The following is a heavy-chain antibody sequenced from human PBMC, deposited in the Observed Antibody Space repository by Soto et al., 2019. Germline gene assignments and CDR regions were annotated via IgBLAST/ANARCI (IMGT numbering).Heavy chain of an antibody. D-gene: IGHD3-22*01. CDR2: IIPIFGTA. CDR3: ARTDGSGYHPLDY. CDR1: GGTFSSYA. J-gene: IGHJ4*02. V-gene: IGHV1-69*13. Sequence: SVKVSCKASGGTFSSYAISWVRQAPGQGLEWMGGIIPIFGTANYAQKFQGRVTITADESTSTAYMELSSLRSEDTAVYYCARTDGSGYHPLDYWGQGTLVTVSS.